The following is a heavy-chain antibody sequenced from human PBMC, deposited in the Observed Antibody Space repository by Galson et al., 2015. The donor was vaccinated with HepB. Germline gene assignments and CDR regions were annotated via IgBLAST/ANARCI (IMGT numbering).Heavy chain of an antibody. D-gene: IGHD5/OR15-5a*01. Sequence: SVKVSCKASGYTFTNYAMHWVRQAPGQRLEWMGWINAGNGNTKYSQKFQGRVTITRDTSASTAYLELTSLRSEDTAVYYCARHVSVNWFDPWGQGTLVTVSS. CDR1: GYTFTNYA. J-gene: IGHJ5*02. CDR3: ARHVSVNWFDP. CDR2: INAGNGNT. V-gene: IGHV1-3*01.